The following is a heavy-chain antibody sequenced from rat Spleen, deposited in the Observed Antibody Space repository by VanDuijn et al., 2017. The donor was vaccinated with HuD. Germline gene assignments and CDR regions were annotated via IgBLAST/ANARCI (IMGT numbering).Heavy chain of an antibody. CDR1: GFTFSTFA. D-gene: IGHD1-12*02. Sequence: EVQLVESGGGLVQPGRSLKLSCSASGFTFSTFAMAWVLQTPKKGLEWIATIASGGPNTFYPDSVKGRFTISRDNAKSTLFLQMDSLRSEDPATYYCVRDGNNYWHFDFWGPGTMVTVSS. J-gene: IGHJ1*01. CDR3: VRDGNNYWHFDF. V-gene: IGHV5S23*01. CDR2: IASGGPNT.